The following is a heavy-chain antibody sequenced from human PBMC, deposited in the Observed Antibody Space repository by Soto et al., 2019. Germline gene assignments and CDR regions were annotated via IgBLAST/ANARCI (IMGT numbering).Heavy chain of an antibody. CDR2: ISAYNSNT. J-gene: IGHJ4*02. CDR3: ARDSGNLGNWAYFFDY. CDR1: GYTFTDFG. V-gene: IGHV1-18*01. D-gene: IGHD7-27*01. Sequence: QGQLVQSGAEVKKPGASVKVSCKASGYTFTDFGISWVRQAPGQGLEWMGWISAYNSNTNYAEKVQGRVTMTTDTSTSTASMDLRNLTTDDTGVYFCARDSGNLGNWAYFFDYWGQGTLVTVSS.